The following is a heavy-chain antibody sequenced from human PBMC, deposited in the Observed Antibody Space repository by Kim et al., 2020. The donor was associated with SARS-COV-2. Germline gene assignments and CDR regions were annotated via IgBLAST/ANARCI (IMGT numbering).Heavy chain of an antibody. Sequence: GGSLRLSCAASGFTVSSNYMSWVRQAPGKGLEWVSVIYSGGSTYYADSVKGRFTISRDNSKNTLYLQMNSLRAEDTAVYYCARDTRMYYDILTGWYFDLWGRGTLVTVSS. CDR1: GFTVSSNY. CDR3: ARDTRMYYDILTGWYFDL. V-gene: IGHV3-53*01. CDR2: IYSGGST. D-gene: IGHD3-9*01. J-gene: IGHJ2*01.